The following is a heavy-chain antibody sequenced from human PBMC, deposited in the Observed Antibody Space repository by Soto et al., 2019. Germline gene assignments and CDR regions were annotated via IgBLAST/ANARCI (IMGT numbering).Heavy chain of an antibody. D-gene: IGHD1-1*01. CDR3: VRDGTKTLRDWFDP. V-gene: IGHV4-4*07. CDR1: GASISGFY. Sequence: PSETLSLTCTVSGASISGFYWSWTRKSAGKGLEWIGRIYATGTTDYNPSLKSRVMMSVDTSKKQFSLKLRSVTAADTAVYYCVRDGTKTLRDWFDPGGQG. J-gene: IGHJ5*02. CDR2: IYATGTT.